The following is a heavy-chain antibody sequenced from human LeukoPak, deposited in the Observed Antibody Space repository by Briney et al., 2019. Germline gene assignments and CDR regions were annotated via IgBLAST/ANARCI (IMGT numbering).Heavy chain of an antibody. V-gene: IGHV3-7*05. CDR1: GFTFSSYW. D-gene: IGHD1-7*01. Sequence: PGGSLRLSCAASGFTFSSYWMTWVRQAPGKGLEWVANINQDGRDEFSVDSVKGRFTISRDNAKNSLYLQMNSLRAEDTAVYYCARHGLGTWDSWGQGTLVTVSS. CDR2: INQDGRDE. J-gene: IGHJ4*02. CDR3: ARHGLGTWDS.